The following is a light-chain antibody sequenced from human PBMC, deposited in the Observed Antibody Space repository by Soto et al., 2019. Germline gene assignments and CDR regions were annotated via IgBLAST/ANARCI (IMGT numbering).Light chain of an antibody. Sequence: DIVMTQSPDSLAVSLGERATINCKSSQSVLYSSNNKNYLAWYQQKPGQPPKLLIYWASTRESGVPDGFCGSGSGTDVTLTISSLQAEDVAVYYCQQYYSTLLTFGGGTKVEIK. CDR3: QQYYSTLLT. CDR1: QSVLYSSNNKNY. J-gene: IGKJ4*01. V-gene: IGKV4-1*01. CDR2: WAS.